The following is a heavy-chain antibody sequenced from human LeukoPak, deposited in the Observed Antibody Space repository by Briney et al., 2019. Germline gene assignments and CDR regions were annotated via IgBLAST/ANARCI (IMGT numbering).Heavy chain of an antibody. CDR2: ISGSGGTT. CDR3: AKDVPLPDYY. CDR1: GFTFSSYA. J-gene: IGHJ4*02. D-gene: IGHD3-3*01. V-gene: IGHV3-23*01. Sequence: PGGSLRLSCAASGFTFSSYAMSWVRQAPGKGLEWVSAISGSGGTTYYADSVKGRFTISRDNSKNTLYLHMNTLRAEDTALYYCAKDVPLPDYYWGQGTLVTVSS.